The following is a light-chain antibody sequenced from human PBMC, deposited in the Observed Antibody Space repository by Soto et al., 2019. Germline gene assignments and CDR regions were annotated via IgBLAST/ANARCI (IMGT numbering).Light chain of an antibody. V-gene: IGKV3-20*01. CDR3: QQYGSSPWT. J-gene: IGKJ5*01. CDR1: QSVSSD. CDR2: AAA. Sequence: EIVMTQSPATLSVSPRERATLSCRASQSVSSDLAWYQQKPGQAPRLLIYAAATRATGIPDRFSGSGSGTDFTLTISRLEPEDFAVCCCQQYGSSPWTFGQGTRLEIK.